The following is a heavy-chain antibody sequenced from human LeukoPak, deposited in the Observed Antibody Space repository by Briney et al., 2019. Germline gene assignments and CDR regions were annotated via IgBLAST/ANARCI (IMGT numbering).Heavy chain of an antibody. V-gene: IGHV1-8*01. D-gene: IGHD4-17*01. CDR1: GYTFTSYD. J-gene: IGHJ6*02. CDR3: ARGQPGGYGIYYCYYYGMDV. CDR2: MNPNSGNT. Sequence: ASVKVSCKASGYTFTSYDINWVRQATGQGLEWMGWMNPNSGNTGYAQKFQGRVTMTRNTSISTAYMELSSLRSEDTAVYYCARGQPGGYGIYYCYYYGMDVWGQGTTVTVSS.